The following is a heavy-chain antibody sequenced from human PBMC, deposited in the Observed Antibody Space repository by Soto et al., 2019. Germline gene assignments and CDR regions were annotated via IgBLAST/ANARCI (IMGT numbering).Heavy chain of an antibody. CDR1: GFTFSSYG. Sequence: QVQLVESGGGVVQPGRSLRLSCAASGFTFSSYGMHWVRQAPGKGLEWVAVIWYDGSNKYYADSVKGRFTISRDNSKNTLYLQMNSLRAEDTAVYYCAREELELRRDSYYYYGMDVWGQGTTVTVSS. V-gene: IGHV3-33*01. CDR2: IWYDGSNK. D-gene: IGHD1-7*01. CDR3: AREELELRRDSYYYYGMDV. J-gene: IGHJ6*02.